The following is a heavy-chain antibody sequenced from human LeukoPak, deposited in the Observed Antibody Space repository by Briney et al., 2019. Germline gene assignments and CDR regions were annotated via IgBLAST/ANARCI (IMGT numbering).Heavy chain of an antibody. CDR2: IYYSGST. V-gene: IGHV4-59*01. CDR3: ARDGAHKNHYYSYYYMDV. J-gene: IGHJ6*03. Sequence: SETLSLTCTVSGGSISSYYWNWIRQPPGKGLEWIGYIYYSGSTNYNPSPKSRVTISLDTSKNQFSLKLSSVTAADTAVYYCARDGAHKNHYYSYYYMDVWGKGTTVTISS. CDR1: GGSISSYY. D-gene: IGHD3-16*01.